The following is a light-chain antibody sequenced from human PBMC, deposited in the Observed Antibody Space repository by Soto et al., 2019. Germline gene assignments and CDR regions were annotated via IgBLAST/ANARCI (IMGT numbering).Light chain of an antibody. Sequence: QFALTQPPSASGSPGQSVPISCPGTSSDVGASEYVSWYQQHPGKAPKLMIYQVSKRPSGVPDRFSGSRSGNTASLTVSGLQAEDEADYYCTSYTSSYIFVLGGGTKVTVL. CDR1: SSDVGASEY. CDR3: TSYTSSYIFV. J-gene: IGLJ1*01. V-gene: IGLV2-8*01. CDR2: QVS.